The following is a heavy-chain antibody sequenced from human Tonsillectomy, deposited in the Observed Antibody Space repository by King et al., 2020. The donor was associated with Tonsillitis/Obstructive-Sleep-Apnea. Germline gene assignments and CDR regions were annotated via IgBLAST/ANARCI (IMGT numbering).Heavy chain of an antibody. CDR3: ARETRVDTSMVGGDY. CDR1: GFTFSDYY. Sequence: VQLVESGGGLVKPGGSLRLSCAASGFTFSDYYMTWIRQAPGKGLEWVSYISNAGSTIYYADSVKGRFTISRDNAKNSLYLQMNSLRAEDTAVYYCARETRVDTSMVGGDYWGQGTLVTVSS. V-gene: IGHV3-11*01. J-gene: IGHJ4*02. CDR2: ISNAGSTI. D-gene: IGHD5-18*01.